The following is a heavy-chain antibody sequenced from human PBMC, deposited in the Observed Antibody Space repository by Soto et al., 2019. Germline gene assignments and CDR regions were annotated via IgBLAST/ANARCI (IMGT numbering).Heavy chain of an antibody. CDR1: GYTFASYD. CDR2: IIPIFGTA. D-gene: IGHD3-22*01. V-gene: IGHV1-69*13. J-gene: IGHJ5*02. Sequence: GASVKVSCKASGYTFASYDMNWVRQATGQGLEWMGGIIPIFGTANYAQKFQGRVTITADESTSTAYMELSSLRSEDTAVYYCARASYYYDSRGFRWFDPWGQGTLVTVSS. CDR3: ARASYYYDSRGFRWFDP.